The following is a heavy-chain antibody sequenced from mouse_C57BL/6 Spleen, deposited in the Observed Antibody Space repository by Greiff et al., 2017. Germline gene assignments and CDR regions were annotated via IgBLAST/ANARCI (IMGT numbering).Heavy chain of an antibody. V-gene: IGHV1-26*01. D-gene: IGHD4-1*01. CDR1: GYTFTDYY. CDR3: ARWEPSAY. J-gene: IGHJ3*01. Sequence: EVQLQQSGPELAKPGASVKISCKASGYTFTDYYMNWVKQSHGKSLEWIGDINPNNGGTSYNQKFKGKATLTVDKSSSTAYMELRSLTSEDSAVYYCARWEPSAYWGQGTLVTVSA. CDR2: INPNNGGT.